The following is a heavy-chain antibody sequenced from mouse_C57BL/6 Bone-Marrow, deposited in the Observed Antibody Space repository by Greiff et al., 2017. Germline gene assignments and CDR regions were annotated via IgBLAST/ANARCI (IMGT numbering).Heavy chain of an antibody. J-gene: IGHJ3*01. CDR3: ARQLSAWFAY. CDR2: IDPENGDT. Sequence: VHVKQPGAELVRPGASVKLSCTASGFNIKDDYMHWVKQRPEQGLEWIGWIDPENGDTEYASKFQGKATITADTSSNTAYLQLSSLTSEDTAVYYWARQLSAWFAYWGQGTLVTVSA. D-gene: IGHD3-2*02. V-gene: IGHV14-4*01. CDR1: GFNIKDDY.